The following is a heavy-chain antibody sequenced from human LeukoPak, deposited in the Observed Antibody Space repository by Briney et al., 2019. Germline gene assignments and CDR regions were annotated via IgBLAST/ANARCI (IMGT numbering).Heavy chain of an antibody. CDR1: GFTFSSYA. CDR2: ISDSGDST. Sequence: GGSLRLSCAASGFTFSSYAMSWVRQAPGKGLEWVSAISDSGDSTYYADSVKGRFTIFRDNSKNTLYLQMNSLRAEDTAVYYCAKDHDPCWFDPWGQGTLVTVSS. D-gene: IGHD3-3*01. CDR3: AKDHDPCWFDP. V-gene: IGHV3-23*01. J-gene: IGHJ5*02.